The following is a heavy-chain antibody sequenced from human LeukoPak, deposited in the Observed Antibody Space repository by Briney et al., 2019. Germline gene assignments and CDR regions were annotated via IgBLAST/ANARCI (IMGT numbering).Heavy chain of an antibody. Sequence: GGSLRLSCVASGFTFGSHGMHWVRQAPGKGLEWVAVIWYDASEKYYADSVKGRFTISRDNSKNTLYLQMNSLRAEDTAVYYCARWGDNKILDYWGQGTLVTVSS. CDR3: ARWGDNKILDY. D-gene: IGHD3-16*01. CDR2: IWYDASEK. CDR1: GFTFGSHG. J-gene: IGHJ4*02. V-gene: IGHV3-33*01.